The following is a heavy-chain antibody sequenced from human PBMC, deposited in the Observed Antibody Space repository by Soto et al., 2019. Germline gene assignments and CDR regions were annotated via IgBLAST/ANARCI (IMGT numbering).Heavy chain of an antibody. J-gene: IGHJ6*02. Sequence: QVQLVESGGGVVQPGRSLRLSCAASGFTFSSYGMHWVRQAPGKGLEWVAVIWYDGSNKYYADSVKGRFTISRDNSKNTVYLQTNSLRAEDTAVYYCARDRKLQQLGNYYYGMDVWGQGTTVTVSS. V-gene: IGHV3-33*01. D-gene: IGHD6-13*01. CDR3: ARDRKLQQLGNYYYGMDV. CDR2: IWYDGSNK. CDR1: GFTFSSYG.